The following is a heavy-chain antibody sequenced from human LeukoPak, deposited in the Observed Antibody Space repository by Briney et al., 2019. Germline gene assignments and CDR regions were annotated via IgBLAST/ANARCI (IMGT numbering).Heavy chain of an antibody. D-gene: IGHD6-13*01. V-gene: IGHV1-18*01. CDR2: NSAYNGNT. Sequence: ASVKVSCKASGYTFTSYGISWVRQAPGQGLEWMGWNSAYNGNTNYAQKLQGRVTMTTDTSTSTAYMELRSLRSDDTAVYYCARATAAGKLNAFDIWGQGTMVTVSS. CDR1: GYTFTSYG. J-gene: IGHJ3*02. CDR3: ARATAAGKLNAFDI.